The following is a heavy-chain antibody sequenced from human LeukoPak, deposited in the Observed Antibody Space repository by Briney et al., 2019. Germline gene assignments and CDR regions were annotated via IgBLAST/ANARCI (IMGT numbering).Heavy chain of an antibody. CDR1: GGSFSGYY. CDR3: SEYCSTSTCPPRRDYYYGMDA. Sequence: PSETLSLTCAVYGGSFSGYYWSWIRQPPGKGLEWIGEINHSGSTNYNPSLKSRVTISVDASKNQFSLKLSSVTAADTAVYYCSEYCSTSTCPPRRDYYYGMDAWGQGTTVTVSS. V-gene: IGHV4-34*01. J-gene: IGHJ6*02. CDR2: INHSGST. D-gene: IGHD2-2*01.